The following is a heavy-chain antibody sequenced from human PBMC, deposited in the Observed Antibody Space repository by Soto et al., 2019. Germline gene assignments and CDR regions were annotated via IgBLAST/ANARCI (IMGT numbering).Heavy chain of an antibody. CDR2: INPNSGGT. D-gene: IGHD3-3*01. V-gene: IGHV1-2*04. Sequence: GASVKVSCKASGYTFTGYYMHWVRQAPGQGLEWMGWINPNSGGTNYAQKFQGWVTMTRDTSISTAYMELSRLRSDDTAVYYCARAHYDFWSDWTIDYMDFWGKGTTVTVSS. CDR3: ARAHYDFWSDWTIDYMDF. J-gene: IGHJ6*03. CDR1: GYTFTGYY.